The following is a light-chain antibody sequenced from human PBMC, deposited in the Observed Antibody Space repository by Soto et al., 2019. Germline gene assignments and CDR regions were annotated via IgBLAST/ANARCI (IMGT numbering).Light chain of an antibody. V-gene: IGKV1-33*01. CDR1: QDISNY. J-gene: IGKJ5*01. Sequence: DIQMTQSPSSLSASVGDRVNITCQARQDISNYLNWYQQKPGKAPKLRIYDAFNLETEVPSRFSGSGCGTDVTFTNSSRQPEDIATYCGQQYYNLPITCGQGTRLDIK. CDR2: DAF. CDR3: QQYYNLPIT.